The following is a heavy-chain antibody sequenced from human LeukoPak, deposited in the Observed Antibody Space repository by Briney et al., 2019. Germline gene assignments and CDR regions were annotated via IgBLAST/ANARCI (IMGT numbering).Heavy chain of an antibody. CDR2: ISSSSSTI. Sequence: GGSLRLSCAASGFTFGSYSMNWVRQAPGKGLEWVSYISSSSSTIYYADSVKGRFTISRDNAKNSLYLQMNSLRAEDTAVYYCARDGPYYDILTGYYNPVRYFDYWGQGTLVTVSS. V-gene: IGHV3-48*01. D-gene: IGHD3-9*01. CDR1: GFTFGSYS. J-gene: IGHJ4*02. CDR3: ARDGPYYDILTGYYNPVRYFDY.